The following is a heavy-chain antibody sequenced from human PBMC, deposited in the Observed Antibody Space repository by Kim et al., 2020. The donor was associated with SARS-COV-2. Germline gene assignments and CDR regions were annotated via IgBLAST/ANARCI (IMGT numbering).Heavy chain of an antibody. D-gene: IGHD3-22*01. Sequence: YADSVKGRFIISRDKSKDTLHLRMNSLRAEDTAVYYCAKHFGSSGSEFQHWGQGTLVTVSS. CDR3: AKHFGSSGSEFQH. V-gene: IGHV3-23*01. J-gene: IGHJ1*01.